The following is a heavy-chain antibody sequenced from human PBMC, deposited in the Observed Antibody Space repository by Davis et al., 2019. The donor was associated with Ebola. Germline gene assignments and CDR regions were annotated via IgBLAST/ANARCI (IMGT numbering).Heavy chain of an antibody. CDR1: GFTFSSYS. D-gene: IGHD3-10*01. CDR2: ISSSSSTI. V-gene: IGHV3-48*01. J-gene: IGHJ6*02. Sequence: PGGSLRLSCAASGFTFSSYSMNWVRQAPGKGLEWVSYISSSSSTIYYADSVKGRFTISRDNAKNTLYLQMNSLRAEDTAVYYCAREIGEDGMDVWGQGTTVTVSS. CDR3: AREIGEDGMDV.